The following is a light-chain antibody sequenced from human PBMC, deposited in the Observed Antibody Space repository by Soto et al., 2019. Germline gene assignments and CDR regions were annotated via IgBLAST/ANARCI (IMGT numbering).Light chain of an antibody. Sequence: DAVLTQSPLSLPVTPGQPASISCRSSQSLEYSDGKTYLNWYQQRPGQSPRRLIYKVSNRDFGVPDGFSGSGSGTAFTLEISRVEAEDVGVYYCMQGSYWPWTFGQGTKVEIK. V-gene: IGKV2-30*01. CDR1: QSLEYSDGKTY. CDR2: KVS. J-gene: IGKJ1*01. CDR3: MQGSYWPWT.